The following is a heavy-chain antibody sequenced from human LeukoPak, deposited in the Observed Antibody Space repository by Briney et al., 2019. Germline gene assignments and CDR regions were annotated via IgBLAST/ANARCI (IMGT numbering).Heavy chain of an antibody. Sequence: GGSLRLSCAASGFTFSSYEMNWVRQAPGKGLEWVSYISSSGSNIYYADSVKGRFTISRDNAKNSLYLQMNSLRAEDTAVYYCAISQPGGSCFGYWGQGTLVTVSS. D-gene: IGHD2-15*01. CDR3: AISQPGGSCFGY. CDR2: ISSSGSNI. CDR1: GFTFSSYE. V-gene: IGHV3-48*03. J-gene: IGHJ4*02.